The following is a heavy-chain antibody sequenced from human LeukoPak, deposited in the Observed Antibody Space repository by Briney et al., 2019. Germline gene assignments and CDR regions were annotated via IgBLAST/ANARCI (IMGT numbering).Heavy chain of an antibody. J-gene: IGHJ5*02. Sequence: PSETLSLTCTVSGGSISSYYWSWIRQPPGKGLEWIGYIYYSGSTNYNPSLKSRVTISVDTSKNQFSLKLSSVTAADTAVYYCARDLGDYHILTGYYPNWFDPWGQGTLATVSS. CDR2: IYYSGST. CDR3: ARDLGDYHILTGYYPNWFDP. D-gene: IGHD3-9*01. V-gene: IGHV4-59*01. CDR1: GGSISSYY.